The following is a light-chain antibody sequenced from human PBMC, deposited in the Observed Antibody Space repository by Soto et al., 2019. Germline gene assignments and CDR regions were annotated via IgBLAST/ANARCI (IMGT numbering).Light chain of an antibody. CDR2: KAS. Sequence: LSTVSVSIRDSVNTTGRASQTISSWLAWYQQKPGKAPKLLIYKASTLKSGVPSRFSGSGSGTDFTLTISSLQPEDFATYYCQHYTSYLEAFG. V-gene: IGKV1-5*03. J-gene: IGKJ2*01. CDR3: QHYTSYLEA. CDR1: QTISSW.